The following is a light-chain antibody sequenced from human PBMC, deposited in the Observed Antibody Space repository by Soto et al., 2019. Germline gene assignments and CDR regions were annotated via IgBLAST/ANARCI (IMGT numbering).Light chain of an antibody. J-gene: IGLJ1*01. Sequence: QCVLTQPASVSGSPGQSITISCTGTSSDVGGYNYVSWYQQHPGKAPKLMIYDVSSRPSGVSNRFSGSKSGNTASLTISGLQAEDEADYYCSSYTSSTTEVFGTGTKVTVL. V-gene: IGLV2-14*01. CDR2: DVS. CDR3: SSYTSSTTEV. CDR1: SSDVGGYNY.